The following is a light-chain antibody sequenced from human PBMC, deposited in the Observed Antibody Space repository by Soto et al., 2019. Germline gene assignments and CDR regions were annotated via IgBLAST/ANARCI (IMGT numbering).Light chain of an antibody. J-gene: IGKJ1*01. CDR1: QGVGSNY. Sequence: EIVLTQSPGTLSLSPGERATLSCKASQGVGSNYLAWYQQKPGQAPRPLIYGASSRATGIPDRFSGCVSGADFTLAFSRLEPEDCAVYYCQQYGSSPWTIGQGTTVAIK. V-gene: IGKV3-20*01. CDR2: GAS. CDR3: QQYGSSPWT.